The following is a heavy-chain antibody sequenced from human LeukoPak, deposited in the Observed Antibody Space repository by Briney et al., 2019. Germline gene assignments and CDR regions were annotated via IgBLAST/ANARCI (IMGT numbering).Heavy chain of an antibody. Sequence: GGSLRLSCAASRLKISDYSMSWIRQSPGKGLEWVSSINNGGGVIQYANSVKGRFTISRDNAKNSLYLQMNSLTAEDTAVYYCVVQAGLTYYDISFDSWGQGTLVTVSS. D-gene: IGHD3-9*01. V-gene: IGHV3-11*01. CDR1: RLKISDYS. CDR3: VVQAGLTYYDISFDS. J-gene: IGHJ5*01. CDR2: INNGGGVI.